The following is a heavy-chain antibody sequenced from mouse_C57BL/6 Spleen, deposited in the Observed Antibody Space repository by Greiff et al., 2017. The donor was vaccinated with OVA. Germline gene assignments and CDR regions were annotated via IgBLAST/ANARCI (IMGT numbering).Heavy chain of an antibody. CDR3: ASEWSTGYYFDY. Sequence: EVQLVESGPGLVKPSQSLSLTCSVTGYSITSGYYWNWIRQFPGNKLEWMGYISYDGSNNYNPSLKNRISITRDTSKNQFFLKLNSVTTEDTATYYCASEWSTGYYFDYWGQGTTLTVSS. CDR2: ISYDGSN. J-gene: IGHJ2*01. D-gene: IGHD1-1*01. V-gene: IGHV3-6*01. CDR1: GYSITSGYY.